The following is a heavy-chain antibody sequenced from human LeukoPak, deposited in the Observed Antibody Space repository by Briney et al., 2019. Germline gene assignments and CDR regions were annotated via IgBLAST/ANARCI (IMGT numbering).Heavy chain of an antibody. D-gene: IGHD1-1*01. CDR3: ARDNEKHYYYYGMDV. CDR1: GFTVSSNY. V-gene: IGHV3-66*01. Sequence: PGGSLRLSCAASGFTVSSNYMSWVRQAPGEGLEWVSVIYSGGSTYYADSVKGRFTISRDNSKNTLYLQMNNLRAEDTAVYYCARDNEKHYYYYGMDVWGQGPTVTASS. CDR2: IYSGGST. J-gene: IGHJ6*02.